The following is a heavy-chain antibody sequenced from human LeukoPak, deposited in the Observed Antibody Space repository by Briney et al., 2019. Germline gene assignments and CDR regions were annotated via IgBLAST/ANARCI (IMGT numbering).Heavy chain of an antibody. V-gene: IGHV1-18*01. D-gene: IGHD5-12*01. CDR3: ARDRDSGYDLGSDY. Sequence: ASVKVSCKASGYTFTSYGISWVRQAPGQGLEWMGWISAYNGNTNYAQKLQGRVTMTTDTSTSTAYMELSSLRSEDTAVYYCARDRDSGYDLGSDYWGQGTLVTVSS. J-gene: IGHJ4*02. CDR1: GYTFTSYG. CDR2: ISAYNGNT.